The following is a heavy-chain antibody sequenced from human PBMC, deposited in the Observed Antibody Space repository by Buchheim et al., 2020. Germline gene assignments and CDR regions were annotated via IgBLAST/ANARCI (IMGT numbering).Heavy chain of an antibody. CDR2: IRQDGSEK. Sequence: EVQLVESGGALVQPGGSLRLSCAASGFTFSDSWMDWVRQAPGKGLEWVANIRQDGSEKYYVDSVKGRFTISRDNTQNSLFFQMNSLRVEDTAVYYCSRSLNYWGQGTL. J-gene: IGHJ4*02. CDR1: GFTFSDSW. CDR3: SRSLNY. V-gene: IGHV3-7*01.